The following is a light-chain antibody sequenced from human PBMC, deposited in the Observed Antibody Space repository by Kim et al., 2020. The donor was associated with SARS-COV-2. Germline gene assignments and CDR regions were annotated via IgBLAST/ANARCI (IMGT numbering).Light chain of an antibody. CDR2: SNN. Sequence: VTSCTSGSSSNIGSKTVNWYQQRPGTAPKLLIYSNNQRPSGVPDRFAGSKSGTSASLAISGLQSEDEADYYCAAWDDSLNGPWVFGGGTQLTVL. CDR1: SSNIGSKT. CDR3: AAWDDSLNGPWV. V-gene: IGLV1-44*01. J-gene: IGLJ3*02.